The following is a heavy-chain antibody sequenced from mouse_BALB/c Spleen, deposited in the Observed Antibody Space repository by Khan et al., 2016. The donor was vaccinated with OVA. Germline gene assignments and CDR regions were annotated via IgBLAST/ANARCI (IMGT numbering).Heavy chain of an antibody. CDR1: GYSITSDYA. D-gene: IGHD4-1*01. CDR2: ITYSGST. CDR3: AMGRNY. V-gene: IGHV3-2*02. J-gene: IGHJ3*01. Sequence: VQLKQSGPGLVKPSQSLSLTCTVTGYSITSDYAWNWIRQFPGNKLEWMGYITYSGSTSYRPSLKSRISITRDTSKNQFFLQLNSVTTEDTATYYCAMGRNYWGQGTLVTVSA.